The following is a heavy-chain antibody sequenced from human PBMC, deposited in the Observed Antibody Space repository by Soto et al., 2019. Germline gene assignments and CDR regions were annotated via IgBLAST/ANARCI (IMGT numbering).Heavy chain of an antibody. CDR3: ARSNDYYGSGSYRYYYYGMDV. V-gene: IGHV5-51*01. J-gene: IGHJ6*02. CDR2: IYPGDSDT. D-gene: IGHD3-10*01. CDR1: GYTFTSHW. Sequence: GESLKISCNASGYTFTSHWIAWVRQMPGKGLEWMGIIYPGDSDTKYNPSFQGQVTMSADKSIRTAYLQWSSLKASDTAMYYCARSNDYYGSGSYRYYYYGMDVWGQGTTVTVSS.